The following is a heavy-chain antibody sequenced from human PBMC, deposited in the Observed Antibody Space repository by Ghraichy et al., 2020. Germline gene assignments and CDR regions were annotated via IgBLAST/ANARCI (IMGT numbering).Heavy chain of an antibody. Sequence: GGSLRLSCSASGFNFNTYAMHWVRQAPGKGLEWVALITFDAANTYYADSVKGRFTISRDSSKNMLFLQMSSLRPEDTAIYYCARAGWLQLLEVAFDHWGLGTLVTVSS. D-gene: IGHD5-24*01. J-gene: IGHJ4*02. V-gene: IGHV3-30-3*01. CDR1: GFNFNTYA. CDR3: ARAGWLQLLEVAFDH. CDR2: ITFDAANT.